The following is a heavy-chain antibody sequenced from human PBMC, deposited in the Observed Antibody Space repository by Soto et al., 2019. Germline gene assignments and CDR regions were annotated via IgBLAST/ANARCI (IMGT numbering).Heavy chain of an antibody. D-gene: IGHD6-19*01. CDR2: INAGNGNT. CDR1: GYTFTSYA. Sequence: QVQLVQSGAEVKKPGASVKVSCKASGYTFTSYAMHWVRQAPGQRLEWMGWINAGNGNTKYSQKFQGRVTITRDTSASTAYTELSSLRSEDTAVYYCARGVAGIGGWYFDLWGRGTLVTVSS. V-gene: IGHV1-3*01. CDR3: ARGVAGIGGWYFDL. J-gene: IGHJ2*01.